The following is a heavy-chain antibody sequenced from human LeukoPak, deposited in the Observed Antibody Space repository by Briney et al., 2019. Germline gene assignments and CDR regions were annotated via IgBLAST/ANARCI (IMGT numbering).Heavy chain of an antibody. CDR2: ISGSGGST. D-gene: IGHD1-14*01. CDR3: AKDQVSGHFDY. V-gene: IGHV3-23*01. CDR1: GFTFSNYA. Sequence: GGSLRLSCAASGFTFSNYAMNWVRQAPGKGLEWVSTISGSGGSTYYADSVKGRFTVSRGNSKNTLYLQMISLRAEDTAIYYCAKDQVSGHFDYWGQGTLVTVSS. J-gene: IGHJ4*02.